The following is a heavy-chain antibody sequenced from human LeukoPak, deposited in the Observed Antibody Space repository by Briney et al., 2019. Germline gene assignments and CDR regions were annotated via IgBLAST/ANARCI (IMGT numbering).Heavy chain of an antibody. CDR1: GFTVITND. D-gene: IGHD1-14*01. Sequence: GGSLRLSCAASGFTVITNDMTWVRQAPGNGLEWVSVLCSDGNTKYADSVQGRFTISRDNSKNTLYLEMNSLSPDDTAVYYCARGVEPLAANTLAYWGQGTLVTVSS. CDR3: ARGVEPLAANTLAY. J-gene: IGHJ4*02. V-gene: IGHV3-53*01. CDR2: LCSDGNT.